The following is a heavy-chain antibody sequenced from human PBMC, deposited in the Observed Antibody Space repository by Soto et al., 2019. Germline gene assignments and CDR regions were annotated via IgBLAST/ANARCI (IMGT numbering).Heavy chain of an antibody. D-gene: IGHD3-22*01. CDR3: AKDWDYDSSGDFDY. Sequence: GGSLRLSCAASGFTFDDYAIHWVRQAPGKGLEWVSGISWNSGSIGYADSVKGRFTISRDNAKSSLYLQMNSLRAEDTALYYCAKDWDYDSSGDFDYWGQGTLVTVSS. J-gene: IGHJ4*02. V-gene: IGHV3-9*01. CDR1: GFTFDDYA. CDR2: ISWNSGSI.